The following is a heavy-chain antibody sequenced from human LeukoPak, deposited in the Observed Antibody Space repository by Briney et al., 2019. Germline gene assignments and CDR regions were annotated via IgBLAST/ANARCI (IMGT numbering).Heavy chain of an antibody. D-gene: IGHD3-10*01. CDR3: ARDQYYGSGSFDY. CDR2: IYYSGST. J-gene: IGHJ4*02. Sequence: SETLSLTCTVSGGSISSSSYYWGWIRQPPGKGLEWIGSIYYSGSTYYNPSLKSRVTISVDTSKNQFSLKLSSVTAADTAVYYCARDQYYGSGSFDYWGQGTLVTVSS. V-gene: IGHV4-39*02. CDR1: GGSISSSSYY.